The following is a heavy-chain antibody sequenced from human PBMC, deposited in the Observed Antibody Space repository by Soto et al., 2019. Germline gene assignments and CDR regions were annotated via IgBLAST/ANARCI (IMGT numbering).Heavy chain of an antibody. CDR1: GGSISGHY. D-gene: IGHD3-22*01. V-gene: IGHV4-59*11. Sequence: SETLSLTCTVSGGSISGHYWGWIRQPPGKRLEWIGNIYYSGSTNYNPSLKSRVTISIDTSKTQFSLKLSSVTAADTAIYYCATMIGYFDYWGQGTLVTVSS. CDR3: ATMIGYFDY. CDR2: IYYSGST. J-gene: IGHJ4*02.